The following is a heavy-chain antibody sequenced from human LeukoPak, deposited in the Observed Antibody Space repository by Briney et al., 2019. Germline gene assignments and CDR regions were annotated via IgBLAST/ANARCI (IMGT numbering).Heavy chain of an antibody. CDR1: GYTFTGYY. V-gene: IGHV1-2*02. Sequence: GASVKVFCKASGYTFTGYYMHWVRQAPGQGLEWMGWINPNSGGTNYAQKFQGRVTMTRDTSISTAYMELSRLRSNDTAVYYCARDRDYSSSSLDVWGKGTTVTVSS. CDR2: INPNSGGT. J-gene: IGHJ6*04. CDR3: ARDRDYSSSSLDV. D-gene: IGHD6-13*01.